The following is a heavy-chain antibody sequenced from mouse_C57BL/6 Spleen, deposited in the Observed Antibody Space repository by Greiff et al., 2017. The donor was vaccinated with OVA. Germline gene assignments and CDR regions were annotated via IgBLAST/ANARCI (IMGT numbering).Heavy chain of an antibody. V-gene: IGHV1-82*01. Sequence: VQLLQSGPELVKPGASVKISCKASGYAFTSYWMNWVKQRPGKGLEWIGLIYPGDGDTTYNGKFKGKATLTADTASSTAYMQLSSLTSEDSAVYCCARSRDYDYGSGYGYWGQGTTLTVSS. CDR1: GYAFTSYW. CDR3: ARSRDYDYGSGYGY. CDR2: IYPGDGDT. J-gene: IGHJ2*01. D-gene: IGHD1-1*01.